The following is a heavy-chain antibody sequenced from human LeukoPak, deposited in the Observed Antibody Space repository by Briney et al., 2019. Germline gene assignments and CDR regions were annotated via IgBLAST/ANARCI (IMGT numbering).Heavy chain of an antibody. D-gene: IGHD6-19*01. CDR3: TRAHSSGWYGSGVFDY. Sequence: GGSLRLSCTASGFTFGDYAMSWVRQAPGKGLEWVGFIRSKAYGGTTEYAASVKGRFTISRDDSKSIAYLQMNSLKTEDTAVYYCTRAHSSGWYGSGVFDYWGQGTLVTVSS. CDR1: GFTFGDYA. CDR2: IRSKAYGGTT. V-gene: IGHV3-49*04. J-gene: IGHJ4*02.